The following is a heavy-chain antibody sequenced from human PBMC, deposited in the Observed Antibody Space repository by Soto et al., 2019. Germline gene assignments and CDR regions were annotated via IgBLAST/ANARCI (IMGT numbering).Heavy chain of an antibody. CDR3: AHCRGGVASF. CDR2: VYWDDDK. V-gene: IGHV2-5*02. Sequence: QITLNESGPTLVKPTQTLTLTCTFSGFSLSTRDVGVGWIRQPPGEALEWLGVVYWDDDKTYRPSLKSRLTITKDPSKHQVVLRMTKMAPVDTATYYCAHCRGGVASFWGQGTLVTVSS. D-gene: IGHD2-2*01. CDR1: GFSLSTRDVG. J-gene: IGHJ4*02.